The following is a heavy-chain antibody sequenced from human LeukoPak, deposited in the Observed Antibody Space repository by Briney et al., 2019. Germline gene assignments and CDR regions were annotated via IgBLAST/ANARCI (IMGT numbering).Heavy chain of an antibody. V-gene: IGHV3-30*02. D-gene: IGHD4-17*01. CDR3: AKDLNYGDLFDY. J-gene: IGHJ4*02. CDR2: IRNDGRKK. CDR1: GFTFSSYA. Sequence: GRSLRLSCAASGFTFSSYAMHWVRQAPGKGLEWVAFIRNDGRKKYYGDSVKGRFTISRDNYKNTLSLQMSSLRSEDTALYYCAKDLNYGDLFDYWGQGTLVTVSS.